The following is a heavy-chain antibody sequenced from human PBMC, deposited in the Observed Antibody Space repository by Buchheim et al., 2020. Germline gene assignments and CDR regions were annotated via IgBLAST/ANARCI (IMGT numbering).Heavy chain of an antibody. CDR3: ARARGGSSSWYYYGMDV. D-gene: IGHD6-13*01. V-gene: IGHV3-48*03. CDR2: ISSSGSTI. J-gene: IGHJ6*02. Sequence: EVQLVESGGGLVQPGGSLRLSCAASGFTFSSYEMNWVRQAPGKGLEWVSYISSSGSTIYYADSVKGRFTISRDNAKNSLYLQMNSLRAGDTAVYYCARARGGSSSWYYYGMDVWGQGTT. CDR1: GFTFSSYE.